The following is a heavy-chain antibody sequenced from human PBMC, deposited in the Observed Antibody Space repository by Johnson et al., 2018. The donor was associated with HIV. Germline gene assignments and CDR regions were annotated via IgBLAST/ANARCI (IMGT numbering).Heavy chain of an antibody. CDR3: ARPRRGMATNRDAFDI. Sequence: VQLVESGGGLVPPGGSLRLSCAASGFTFDDYGMSWVRQAPGKGLEWVSGINWNGDNTGYEDSGKGRFPISRDNAKNSLYLQMNSLRAEDTALYYCARPRRGMATNRDAFDIWGQGTMVTVSS. V-gene: IGHV3-20*04. CDR2: INWNGDNT. D-gene: IGHD5-24*01. CDR1: GFTFDDYG. J-gene: IGHJ3*02.